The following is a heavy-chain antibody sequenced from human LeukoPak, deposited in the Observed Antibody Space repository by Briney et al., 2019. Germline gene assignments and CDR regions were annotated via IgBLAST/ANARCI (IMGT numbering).Heavy chain of an antibody. CDR3: ARGPAGWARPNAFDI. J-gene: IGHJ3*02. V-gene: IGHV3-7*04. CDR2: IKQDGSEK. Sequence: GGSLRLSCAASGFTFSSYWMSWVRQAPGKGLEWVANIKQDGSEKYYVDSVEGRFTISRDNAKNSLYLQMNSLRAEDTAVYYCARGPAGWARPNAFDIWGQGTMVTVSS. CDR1: GFTFSSYW. D-gene: IGHD3-16*01.